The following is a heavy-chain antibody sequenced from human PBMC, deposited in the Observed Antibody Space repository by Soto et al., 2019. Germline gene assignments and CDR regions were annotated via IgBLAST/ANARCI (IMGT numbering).Heavy chain of an antibody. V-gene: IGHV3-30*18. CDR3: AKDWDYGDYGDAFDY. D-gene: IGHD4-17*01. Sequence: QVQLVESGGGVVQPGRSLRLSCAASGFTFSSYGMHWVRQAPGKGLEWVAVISYDGSNKYYADSVKGRFTISRDNSKNTLYLQMNSLRAEDTAVYYCAKDWDYGDYGDAFDYWGQETLVTVSS. CDR1: GFTFSSYG. J-gene: IGHJ4*02. CDR2: ISYDGSNK.